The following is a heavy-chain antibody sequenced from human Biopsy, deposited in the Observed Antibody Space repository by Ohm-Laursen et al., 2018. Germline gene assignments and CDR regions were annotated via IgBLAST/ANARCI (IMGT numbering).Heavy chain of an antibody. CDR2: INPDSGNT. CDR3: TRGGYYYDSLAYYYWFDP. D-gene: IGHD3-22*01. V-gene: IGHV1-2*02. CDR1: GYTFADYY. Sequence: VASVKVSCKVSGYTFADYYVQWVRQAPGQGLEWMGWINPDSGNTNYAQKFQGRVTMTRDTSISTAYVDLGSLRSDDTAVYYCTRGGYYYDSLAYYYWFDPWGQGTLVTVSS. J-gene: IGHJ5*02.